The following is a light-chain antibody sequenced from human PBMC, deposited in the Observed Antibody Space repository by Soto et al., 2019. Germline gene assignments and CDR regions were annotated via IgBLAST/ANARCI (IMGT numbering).Light chain of an antibody. V-gene: IGLV2-14*01. Sequence: QSVLTQPASVSGSPGQSITISCTGTSSDAGGYNYVSWYQQHPGKAPKLMIYDVSNRPSGVSNRFSGSKSGNTASLTISGLQAEDEADYYCSSYTSSSTLEVVFGGGTKLTVL. CDR1: SSDAGGYNY. J-gene: IGLJ2*01. CDR3: SSYTSSSTLEVV. CDR2: DVS.